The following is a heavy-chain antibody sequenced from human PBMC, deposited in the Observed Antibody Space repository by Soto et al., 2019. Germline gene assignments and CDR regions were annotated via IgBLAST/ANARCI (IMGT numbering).Heavy chain of an antibody. J-gene: IGHJ4*02. CDR2: ISYDGNTQ. CDR1: GFTLGSYS. V-gene: IGHV3-30-3*01. CDR3: AKVSRPSRISTPDFDY. Sequence: GGSLGLSCAASGFTLGSYSIHWARQAPGKGLDWVAVISYDGNTQFYGDSVKGRFIVSRDNSRNTLYLQLNNLQAEDTAVYYCAKVSRPSRISTPDFDYWGRGTLVIVSA.